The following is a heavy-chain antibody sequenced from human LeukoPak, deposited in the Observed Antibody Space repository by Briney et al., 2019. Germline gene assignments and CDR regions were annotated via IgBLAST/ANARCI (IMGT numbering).Heavy chain of an antibody. V-gene: IGHV3-21*01. D-gene: IGHD4-17*01. CDR2: ISGSSDYI. CDR1: GFTFSTYS. Sequence: GGSLRLSCAASGFTFSTYSMNWVRQAPGKGLEWVSSISGSSDYIFYGDSVKGRFTISRDNAENSLYLQMNSLRAEDTAVYYCATVKFGDYAIDYWGQGTLVTVSS. CDR3: ATVKFGDYAIDY. J-gene: IGHJ4*02.